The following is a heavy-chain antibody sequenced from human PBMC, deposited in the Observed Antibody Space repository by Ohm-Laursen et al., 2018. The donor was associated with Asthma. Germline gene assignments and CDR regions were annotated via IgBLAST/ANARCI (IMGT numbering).Heavy chain of an antibody. CDR1: GDSISSGNNY. J-gene: IGHJ4*02. CDR3: ARGTFYYESTGYYFFDH. V-gene: IGHV4-31*03. Sequence: TLPLTCTVSGDSISSGNNYWSWIRQHPGKGLEWIGYIYYSGITYSNPSLRSRVSISVDTSKNQFSLKLSPVTAADTAVYYCARGTFYYESTGYYFFDHWGQGALVTVSS. D-gene: IGHD3-22*01. CDR2: IYYSGIT.